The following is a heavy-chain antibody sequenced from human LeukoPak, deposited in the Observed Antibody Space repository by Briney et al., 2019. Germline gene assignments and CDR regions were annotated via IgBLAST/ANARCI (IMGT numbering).Heavy chain of an antibody. J-gene: IGHJ4*02. CDR2: ISGSGGST. CDR3: AKGDAYYYDSSGSNLRY. D-gene: IGHD3-22*01. CDR1: GFTFSSYA. V-gene: IGHV3-23*01. Sequence: PGGSLRLSCAASGFTFSSYAMSWVRQAPGKGLEWVSAISGSGGSTYYADSVKGRFTISRDNSKNTLYLQMNSLRAEDTAVYYRAKGDAYYYDSSGSNLRYWGQGTLVTVSS.